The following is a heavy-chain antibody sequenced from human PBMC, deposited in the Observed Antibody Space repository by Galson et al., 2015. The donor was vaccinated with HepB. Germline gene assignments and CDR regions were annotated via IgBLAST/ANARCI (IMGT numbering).Heavy chain of an antibody. V-gene: IGHV5-10-1*01. D-gene: IGHD3-22*01. CDR2: IDPSDSYT. CDR1: GYSLTTYW. Sequence: QSGAEVKKPGESLRISCKGSGYSLTTYWISWVRQMPGKGLEWMGRIDPSDSYTNYSPSFQGHVTISADKSISTAYLQWSSLKASDPAMYYCASMYYYDSSGYSTYYYYGMDVWGQETTVTVSS. CDR3: ASMYYYDSSGYSTYYYYGMDV. J-gene: IGHJ6*02.